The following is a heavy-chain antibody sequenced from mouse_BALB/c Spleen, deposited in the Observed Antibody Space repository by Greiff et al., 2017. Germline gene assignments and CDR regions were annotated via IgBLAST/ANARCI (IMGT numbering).Heavy chain of an antibody. Sequence: DVQLVESGGGLVQPGGSLKLSCAASGFTFSSYGMSWVRQTPDKRLELVATINSNGGSTYYPDSVKGRFTISRDNAKNTLYLQMSSLKSEDTAMYYCARAGYGNYADWGQGTTLTVSS. J-gene: IGHJ2*01. V-gene: IGHV5-6-3*01. CDR2: INSNGGST. CDR1: GFTFSSYG. CDR3: ARAGYGNYAD. D-gene: IGHD2-10*02.